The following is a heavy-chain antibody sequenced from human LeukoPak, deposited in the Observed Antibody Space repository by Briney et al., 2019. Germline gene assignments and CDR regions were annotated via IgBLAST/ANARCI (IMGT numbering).Heavy chain of an antibody. D-gene: IGHD6-6*01. CDR2: ISPTGSTT. V-gene: IGHV3-74*01. CDR1: GFSFSGHW. J-gene: IGHJ4*02. CDR3: ARGPNSNWSGLDF. Sequence: TGGSLRLSCTASGFSFSGHWMHWARQLPGKGLAWVSRISPTGSTTSYADSVKGRFTVSRDNAKNTLYLQVNNLRAEDTAVYYCARGPNSNWSGLDFWGRGTLLTVSS.